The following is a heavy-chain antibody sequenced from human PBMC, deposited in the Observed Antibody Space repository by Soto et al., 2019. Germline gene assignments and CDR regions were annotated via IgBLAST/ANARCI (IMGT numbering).Heavy chain of an antibody. Sequence: EVQLVESGGGLVQPGGSLRLSCVASGFTFSNYAMHWVRQAPGKGLECVSVISGNGDTTYYANSVKDRFTISRDNSKATLYLQMGSLRANDRAVYYCARAWRADVWGQGTTVAVSS. J-gene: IGHJ6*02. CDR2: ISGNGDTT. CDR1: GFTFSNYA. V-gene: IGHV3-64*01. CDR3: ARAWRADV.